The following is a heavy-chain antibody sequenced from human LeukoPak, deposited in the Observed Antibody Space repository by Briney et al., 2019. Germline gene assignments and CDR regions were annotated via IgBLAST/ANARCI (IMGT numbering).Heavy chain of an antibody. Sequence: TGGSLRLSCAASGFTFSSYGMSWVRQAPGKGLEWISYIRTSGSTIYYADSVKGRFNISRDSAKNSLYLQMHSLRDEDMAVYYCASWSVVVATNYFQHWGQGTLVTVSS. J-gene: IGHJ1*01. CDR3: ASWSVVVATNYFQH. CDR1: GFTFSSYG. D-gene: IGHD2-15*01. V-gene: IGHV3-48*02. CDR2: IRTSGSTI.